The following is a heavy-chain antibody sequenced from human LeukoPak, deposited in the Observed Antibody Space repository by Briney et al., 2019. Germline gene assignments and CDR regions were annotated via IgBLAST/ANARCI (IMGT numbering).Heavy chain of an antibody. V-gene: IGHV1-3*01. J-gene: IGHJ3*02. CDR3: ARGGTMIVGGAFDI. CDR1: GYTFTSYA. Sequence: ASVKVSCKASGYTFTSYAMHWVRQAPGQRLEWMGWINAGNGNTKYSQKFQGRVTITRDTSASTAYMELSSLRSEDTAVYYCARGGTMIVGGAFDIWGQGTMVTVSS. D-gene: IGHD3-22*01. CDR2: INAGNGNT.